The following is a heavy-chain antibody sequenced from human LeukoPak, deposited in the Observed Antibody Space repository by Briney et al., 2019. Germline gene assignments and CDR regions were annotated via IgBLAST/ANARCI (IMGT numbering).Heavy chain of an antibody. CDR1: GGSISAYY. CDR2: IHTGGST. J-gene: IGHJ4*02. Sequence: SETLSLTCTVSGGSISAYYWSWIRQPAGKGLEWIGRIHTGGSTNYNPSLKSRVTMSIDTSKNQFSLKLSSATAADTAVYYCARGPLSGHLDWASIFDYWGQGTLVTVSS. V-gene: IGHV4-4*07. D-gene: IGHD3-9*01. CDR3: ARGPLSGHLDWASIFDY.